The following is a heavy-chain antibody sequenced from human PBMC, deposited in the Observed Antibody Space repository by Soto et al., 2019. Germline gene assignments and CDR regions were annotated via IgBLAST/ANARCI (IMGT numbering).Heavy chain of an antibody. CDR3: ARGLGSYVGATSASYFDY. CDR1: GFTFSSYA. V-gene: IGHV3-30-3*01. J-gene: IGHJ4*02. CDR2: ISYDGSNK. D-gene: IGHD1-26*01. Sequence: QVQLVESGGDVVQPGRSLRLSCAASGFTFSSYAMHWVRQAPGKGLEWVAVISYDGSNKYYADSVKGRFTISRDNSKSTLYLQLTSLRAEDTAVYYCARGLGSYVGATSASYFDYWGQGTLVTVSS.